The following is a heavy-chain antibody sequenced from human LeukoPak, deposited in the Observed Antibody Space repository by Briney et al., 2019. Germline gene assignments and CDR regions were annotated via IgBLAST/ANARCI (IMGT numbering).Heavy chain of an antibody. CDR1: GGSISSSSYY. Sequence: PSETLSLTCTVSGGSISSSSYYWGWIRQPPGKGLEWIGSIYYSGSTYYNPSLKSRVTISVDKSKNQFSLKLSSVTAADTAVYYCARDVRSLYNYYYYGMDVWGQGTTVTVSS. CDR2: IYYSGST. J-gene: IGHJ6*02. CDR3: ARDVRSLYNYYYYGMDV. D-gene: IGHD4-17*01. V-gene: IGHV4-39*07.